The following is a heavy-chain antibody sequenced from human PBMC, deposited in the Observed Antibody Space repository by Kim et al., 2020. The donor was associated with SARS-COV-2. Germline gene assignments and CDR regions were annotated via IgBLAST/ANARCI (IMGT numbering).Heavy chain of an antibody. Sequence: GGSLRLSCVVSGFTFSASAIHWVRQASGKGLEWLGRIRSEANNFATAYGESLGGRFTIVRDDLKNTAYLQMDSLKTEDTAVYYCVMCELLRSGRNYWGQGTLVAVSS. CDR1: GFTFSASA. D-gene: IGHD2-15*01. CDR3: VMCELLRSGRNY. J-gene: IGHJ4*02. V-gene: IGHV3-73*01. CDR2: IRSEANNFAT.